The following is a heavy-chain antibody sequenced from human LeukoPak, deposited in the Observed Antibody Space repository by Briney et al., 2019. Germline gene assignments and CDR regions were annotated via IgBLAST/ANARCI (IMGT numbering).Heavy chain of an antibody. CDR3: ARESWTTGEVKSDP. CDR1: GGSISSYY. J-gene: IGHJ5*02. D-gene: IGHD4-17*01. CDR2: IYTSGSI. V-gene: IGHV4-4*07. Sequence: SETLSLTCTVSGGSISSYYWSWIRQPAGKGLEWIGRIYTSGSITYNPSLKSRVSMSVDTSKNHFSLKLSSVTAADTAVYYCARESWTTGEVKSDPWVQGTLVTVSS.